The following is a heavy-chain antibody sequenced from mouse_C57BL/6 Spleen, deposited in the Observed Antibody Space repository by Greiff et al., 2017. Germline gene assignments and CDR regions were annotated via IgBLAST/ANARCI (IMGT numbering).Heavy chain of an antibody. V-gene: IGHV1-82*01. CDR1: GYAFSSSW. Sequence: VQLVESGPELVKPGASVKISCKASGYAFSSSWMNWVKQRPGKGLEWIGRIYPGDGDTNYNGKFKGKATLTADKSSSTAYMQLSSLTSEDSAVYFCARSGTTVVDWYFDVWGTGTTVTVSS. CDR2: IYPGDGDT. J-gene: IGHJ1*03. CDR3: ARSGTTVVDWYFDV. D-gene: IGHD1-1*01.